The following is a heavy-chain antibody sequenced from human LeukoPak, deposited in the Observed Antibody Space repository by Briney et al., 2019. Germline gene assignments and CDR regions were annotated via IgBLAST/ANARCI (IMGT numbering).Heavy chain of an antibody. Sequence: PSETLSLTCTVSGGSIRSYYWSWIRQPPGKGLEWIGYIYYSGTTSYNPSLKTRVTISIDTSKNQFSLKLSSVTAADTAVYYCARVLRPMASQYYFDYWGQGTLVTVSS. D-gene: IGHD3-10*01. V-gene: IGHV4-59*01. CDR1: GGSIRSYY. CDR2: IYYSGTT. CDR3: ARVLRPMASQYYFDY. J-gene: IGHJ4*02.